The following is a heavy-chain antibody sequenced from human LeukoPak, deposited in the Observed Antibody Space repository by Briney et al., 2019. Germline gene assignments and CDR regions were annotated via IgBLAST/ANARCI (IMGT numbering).Heavy chain of an antibody. Sequence: SETLSLTCTVSGGSISSSSYYWGWIRQPPGKELEWIGSIYYSGSTYYNPSLKSRVTISVDTSKNQFSLRLSSVTAADTAVYYCARHTPKKYYYDSSGYSNAFDIWAKGQWSPSLQ. CDR1: GGSISSSSYY. CDR2: IYYSGST. CDR3: ARHTPKKYYYDSSGYSNAFDI. V-gene: IGHV4-39*01. D-gene: IGHD3-22*01. J-gene: IGHJ3*02.